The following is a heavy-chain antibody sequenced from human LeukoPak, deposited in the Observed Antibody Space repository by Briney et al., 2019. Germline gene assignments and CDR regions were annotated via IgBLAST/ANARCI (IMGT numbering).Heavy chain of an antibody. CDR2: ISGSGGST. CDR3: ATHDSSGYYDSY. Sequence: PGGTLRLSCAASGFTFSSYAMSWVRQAPGKGLEWVSAISGSGGSTYYADSVKGRFTISRDNSKNTLYLQMNSLRAEDTAVYYCATHDSSGYYDSYWGQGTLVTVSS. D-gene: IGHD3-22*01. V-gene: IGHV3-23*01. J-gene: IGHJ4*02. CDR1: GFTFSSYA.